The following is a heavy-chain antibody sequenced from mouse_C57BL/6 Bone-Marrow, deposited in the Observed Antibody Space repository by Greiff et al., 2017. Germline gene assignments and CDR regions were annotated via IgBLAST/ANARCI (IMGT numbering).Heavy chain of an antibody. CDR3: ARPVAPKNYAMDD. V-gene: IGHV1-19*01. CDR1: GYTFTDYY. CDR2: INPYNGGT. J-gene: IGHJ4*01. Sequence: EVQLVESGPVLVKPGASVKMSCKASGYTFTDYYMNWVKQSHGKSLEWIGVINPYNGGTSYNQQFKGKATLTVDKSSSTAYMELNSLTSEDSAVYYCARPVAPKNYAMDDWGQGTSVTVSS. D-gene: IGHD1-1*01.